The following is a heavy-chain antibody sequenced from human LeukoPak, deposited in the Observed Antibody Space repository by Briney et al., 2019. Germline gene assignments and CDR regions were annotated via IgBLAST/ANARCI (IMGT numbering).Heavy chain of an antibody. Sequence: GGSLRLSCAASGFSFRSFGLHWVRQAPGKGLEWVALIRSDGTSKDYADSVKGRFTISRDTSKNTVYLQMNSLRAEDTAVYSCAKWSGDYPSYYLDYWGQGTLVTVSS. V-gene: IGHV3-30*02. J-gene: IGHJ4*02. CDR1: GFSFRSFG. CDR3: AKWSGDYPSYYLDY. CDR2: IRSDGTSK. D-gene: IGHD4-17*01.